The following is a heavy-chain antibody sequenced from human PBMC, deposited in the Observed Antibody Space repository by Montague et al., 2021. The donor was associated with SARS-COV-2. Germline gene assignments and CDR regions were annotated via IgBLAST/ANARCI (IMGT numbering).Heavy chain of an antibody. V-gene: IGHV4-39*07. CDR1: GGSIRSSSHF. D-gene: IGHD3-10*01. CDR2: ISYSGST. CDR3: GLGRGFAVGNHYYYSYGLDV. Sequence: SETLSLTCTVSGGSIRSSSHFWGWFRQPPGQRLEWIGTISYSGSTYYSPSLKSRVIISTGTPKNQFSLNLRSVTAADTAVYFCGLGRGFAVGNHYYYSYGLDVWGQGTTVTVSS. J-gene: IGHJ6*02.